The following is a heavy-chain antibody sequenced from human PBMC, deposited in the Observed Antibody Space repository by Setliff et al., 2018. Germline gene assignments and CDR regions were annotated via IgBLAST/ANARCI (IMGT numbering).Heavy chain of an antibody. CDR1: GFAFSSYT. J-gene: IGHJ4*02. D-gene: IGHD6-19*01. CDR3: ARGKWQWLVFDC. Sequence: GESLKISCAASGFAFSSYTMHWVRQAPGKGLELVALISKDGSTKYYADSVKGRFTISRDNYKATLLLQMNSLRAEDTAVYYCARGKWQWLVFDCWGQGALVTVSS. CDR2: ISKDGSTK. V-gene: IGHV3-30*04.